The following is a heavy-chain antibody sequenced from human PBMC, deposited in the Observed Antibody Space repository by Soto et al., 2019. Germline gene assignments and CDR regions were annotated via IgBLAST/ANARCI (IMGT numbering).Heavy chain of an antibody. V-gene: IGHV3-30-3*01. CDR2: ISYDGSNK. CDR1: GFTFSSYA. Sequence: QVQLVESGGGVVQPGRSLRLSCAASGFTFSSYAMQWVRQAPGKGLEWVAVISYDGSNKYYADSVKGRFTISRDNSKNTLYLQMNSLRAEDTAVYYCARAWFGELSDAFYIWGQGTMVTVSS. D-gene: IGHD3-10*01. J-gene: IGHJ3*02. CDR3: ARAWFGELSDAFYI.